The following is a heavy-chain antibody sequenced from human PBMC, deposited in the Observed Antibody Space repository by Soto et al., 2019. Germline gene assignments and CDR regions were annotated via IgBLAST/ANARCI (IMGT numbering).Heavy chain of an antibody. CDR2: INIRGST. J-gene: IGHJ4*02. CDR3: ARDRVRDIVVVPAAMRGVDFDY. Sequence: QVQLQQWGAGLLKPSETLSLTCAVYGGSFSGYYWSWIRQPPGKGLEWIGEINIRGSTNYNPSLKSRVTISVDTSKNQFSLKLSSVTAADTAVYYCARDRVRDIVVVPAAMRGVDFDYWGQGTLVTVSS. D-gene: IGHD2-2*01. V-gene: IGHV4-34*01. CDR1: GGSFSGYY.